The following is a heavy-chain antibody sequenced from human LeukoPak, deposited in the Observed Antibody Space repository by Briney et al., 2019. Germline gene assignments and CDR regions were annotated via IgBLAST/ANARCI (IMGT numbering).Heavy chain of an antibody. J-gene: IGHJ6*02. V-gene: IGHV3-21*01. CDR3: AREAGSRNYYGMDV. Sequence: GGSLRLSCAASGFTFSSYSMDWVRQAPGKGLEWVSSISSSSSYIYYADSVKGRFTISRDNAKNSLYLQMNSLRAEDTAVYYCAREAGSRNYYGMDVWGQGTMVTVSS. CDR1: GFTFSSYS. CDR2: ISSSSSYI.